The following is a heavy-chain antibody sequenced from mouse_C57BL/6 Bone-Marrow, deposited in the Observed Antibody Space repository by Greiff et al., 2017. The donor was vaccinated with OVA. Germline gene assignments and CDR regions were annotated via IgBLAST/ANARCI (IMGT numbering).Heavy chain of an antibody. CDR2: ISPRDGST. CDR1: GYTFTSYD. J-gene: IGHJ3*01. CDR3: AREAAAQATWFAY. D-gene: IGHD3-2*02. V-gene: IGHV1-85*01. Sequence: VPLQQSGPELVKPGASVKLSCKASGYTFTSYDINWVQLRPGQGLAWIGWISPRDGSTKYNEKFKGKATLTVDTSSSTAYMELHSLTSEDSAVYFCAREAAAQATWFAYWGQGTLVTVSA.